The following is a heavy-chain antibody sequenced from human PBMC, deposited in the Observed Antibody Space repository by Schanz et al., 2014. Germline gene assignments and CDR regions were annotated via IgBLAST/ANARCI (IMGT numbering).Heavy chain of an antibody. CDR2: ISAYNGNT. V-gene: IGHV1-18*01. J-gene: IGHJ6*02. CDR3: ARAKRFGDMDV. CDR1: GYDFHIYA. D-gene: IGHD3-10*01. Sequence: QILLVQPGPEVKKPGASVTVSCKASGYDFHIYAYSWVRQAPGQGPEWIGWISAYNGNTNYAQKFQGRVTLTTDTSTSTAYMELRNLRSDDTAVYYCARAKRFGDMDVWGQGTTVTVSS.